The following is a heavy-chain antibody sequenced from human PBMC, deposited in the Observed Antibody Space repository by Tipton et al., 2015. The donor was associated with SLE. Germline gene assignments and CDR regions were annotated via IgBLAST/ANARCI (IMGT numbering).Heavy chain of an antibody. CDR1: GYTFTSYY. V-gene: IGHV1-46*01. Sequence: QSGPEVKQPGASVKVSCKASGYTFTSYYIHWVRQAPGQGLEWMGIIIPSAGSTNYAQKFQGRVTMTRDMSTSTVYMELSSLTSEDTAVYFCAREESGGYWDYWGQGILVTVSS. J-gene: IGHJ4*02. CDR2: IIPSAGST. D-gene: IGHD2-15*01. CDR3: AREESGGYWDY.